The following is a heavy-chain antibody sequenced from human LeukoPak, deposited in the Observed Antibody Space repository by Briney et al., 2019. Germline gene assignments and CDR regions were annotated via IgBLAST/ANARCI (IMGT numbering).Heavy chain of an antibody. V-gene: IGHV3-30*04. CDR1: GFTLSSFA. CDR3: RSGTDAFDY. CDR2: ISCDGNTK. D-gene: IGHD3-10*01. Sequence: PGGSLRLSCAASGFTLSSFAMHWVRQAPGKGLEWVAVISCDGNTKYYADSVKGRFTISRDNSKNTLYLQMNSLRAEDTAIYYCRSGTDAFDYWGQGTLVTVFS. J-gene: IGHJ4*02.